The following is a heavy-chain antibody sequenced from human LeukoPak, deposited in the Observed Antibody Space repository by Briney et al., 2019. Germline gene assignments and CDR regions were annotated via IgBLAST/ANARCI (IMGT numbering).Heavy chain of an antibody. V-gene: IGHV3-21*01. CDR1: GFTLSSYS. J-gene: IGHJ6*02. CDR3: ARDRMLYGMDV. Sequence: GGSLRLSCAASGFTLSSYSMIWVRQAPGKGLEWVSSISSSSSYIYYADSVKGRFTISRDNAKNSLYLQMNSLRAEDTAVYYCARDRMLYGMDVWGQGTTVTVSS. D-gene: IGHD3-16*01. CDR2: ISSSSSYI.